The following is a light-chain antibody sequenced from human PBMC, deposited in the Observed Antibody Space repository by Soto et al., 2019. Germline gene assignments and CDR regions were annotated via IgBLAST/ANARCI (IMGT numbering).Light chain of an antibody. CDR2: DND. V-gene: IGLV1-51*01. CDR1: SSNIGNNY. Sequence: QSVLTQPPSVSAAPGQKVTISCSGSSSNIGNNYVSWYQQFPGAAPKLLIYDNDKRPSGTPDRFSGAKSGTSATLDITGLQTGDEVSDHCETWDTALGGGVFGGGTKLTVL. CDR3: ETWDTALGGGV. J-gene: IGLJ3*02.